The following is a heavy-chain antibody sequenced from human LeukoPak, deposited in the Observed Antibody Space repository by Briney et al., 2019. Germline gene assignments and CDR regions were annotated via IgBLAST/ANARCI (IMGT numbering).Heavy chain of an antibody. CDR3: ATGYYDSSGYYPPDY. J-gene: IGHJ4*02. CDR1: GYTLTELS. CDR2: FDPEDGET. D-gene: IGHD3-22*01. V-gene: IGHV1-24*01. Sequence: ASVKVSCKASGYTLTELSMHWVRQAPGKGLEWMGGFDPEDGETIYAQKFQGRVTMTEDTSTDTAYMELSSLRSEDTAVYYCATGYYDSSGYYPPDYWGQGTLVTVSS.